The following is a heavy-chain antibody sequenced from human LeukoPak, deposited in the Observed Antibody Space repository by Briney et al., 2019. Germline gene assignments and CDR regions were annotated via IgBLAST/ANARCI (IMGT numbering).Heavy chain of an antibody. CDR3: ARDRVDIVATISSYYYYMDV. CDR1: GGSISSYY. CDR2: IYTSGST. D-gene: IGHD5-12*01. V-gene: IGHV4-4*07. J-gene: IGHJ6*03. Sequence: SETLSLTCTVSGGSISSYYWSWIRQPAGKGLEWIGRIYTSGSTNYNPSLKSRVTMSVDTSKNQFSLKLSSVTAADTAVYSCARDRVDIVATISSYYYYMDVWGKGTTVTISS.